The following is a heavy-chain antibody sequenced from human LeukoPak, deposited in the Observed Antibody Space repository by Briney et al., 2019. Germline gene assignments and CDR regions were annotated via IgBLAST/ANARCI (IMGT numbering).Heavy chain of an antibody. CDR1: GGSFSGYY. Sequence: PSETLSLTCAVYGGSFSGYYWSWIRQPPGKGLEWIGEINHSGSTNYNPSLKSRVTISVDTSKNQFSLKLSSVPAADTAVYYCARADLGYCSSTSCYEDDAFDIWGQGTMVTVSS. CDR2: INHSGST. J-gene: IGHJ3*02. D-gene: IGHD2-2*01. CDR3: ARADLGYCSSTSCYEDDAFDI. V-gene: IGHV4-34*01.